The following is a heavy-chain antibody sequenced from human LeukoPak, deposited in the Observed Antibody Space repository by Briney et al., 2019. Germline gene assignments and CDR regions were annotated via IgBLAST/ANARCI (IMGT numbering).Heavy chain of an antibody. CDR1: GFALGSFA. D-gene: IGHD1-26*01. CDR2: ISVNGNTT. CDR3: VRGGASGIDY. Sequence: PGGSPRLSCTASGFALGSFAMHWVRQGAGKRLEYISAISVNGNTTYYDTSVKGRFVISRDNSRNKLYLQKGRLRPEDTAMYFCVRGGASGIDYWGRGALVTVS. V-gene: IGHV3-64*01. J-gene: IGHJ4*02.